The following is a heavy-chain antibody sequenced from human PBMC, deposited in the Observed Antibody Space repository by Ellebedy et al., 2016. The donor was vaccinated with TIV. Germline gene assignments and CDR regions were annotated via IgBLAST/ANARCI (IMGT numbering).Heavy chain of an antibody. CDR3: AKVVSSGWSYYYYGMDV. Sequence: GGSLRLXXAASGFTFSSYAMSWVRQAPGKGLEWVSAISGSGGSTYYADSVKGRFTISRDNSKNTLYLQMNSLRAEDTAVYYCAKVVSSGWSYYYYGMDVWGQGTTVTVSS. CDR1: GFTFSSYA. D-gene: IGHD6-19*01. CDR2: ISGSGGST. V-gene: IGHV3-23*01. J-gene: IGHJ6*02.